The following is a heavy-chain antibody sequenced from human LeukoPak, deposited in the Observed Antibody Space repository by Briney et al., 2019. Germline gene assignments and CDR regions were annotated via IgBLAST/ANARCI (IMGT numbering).Heavy chain of an antibody. CDR1: GYTFTSYY. J-gene: IGHJ4*02. CDR2: INPNSGGT. V-gene: IGHV1-2*02. D-gene: IGHD3-10*01. CDR3: ARDHILWFGGPYYFDY. Sequence: GASVKVSCKASGYTFTSYYMHWVRQAPGQGLEWMGWINPNSGGTNYAQKFQGRVTMTRDTSISTAYMELSRLRSDDTAVYYCARDHILWFGGPYYFDYWGQGTLVTVSS.